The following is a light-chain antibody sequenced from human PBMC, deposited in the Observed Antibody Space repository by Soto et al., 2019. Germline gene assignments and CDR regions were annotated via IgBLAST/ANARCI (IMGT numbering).Light chain of an antibody. V-gene: IGKV1-5*01. Sequence: DIQMTQSPSTLSASVGDRVTIACRASQSIYHYLAWYQQKPGKAPKLLIYDASSLQTGVPSRFSGSGSETEFTLTITALQRDDFATYYCQQYKTHSPTWAFGQGTKVDIK. CDR1: QSIYHY. CDR2: DAS. CDR3: QQYKTHSPTWA. J-gene: IGKJ1*01.